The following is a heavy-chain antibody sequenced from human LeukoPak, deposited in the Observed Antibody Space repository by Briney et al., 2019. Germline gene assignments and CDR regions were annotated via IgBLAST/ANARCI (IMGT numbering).Heavy chain of an antibody. Sequence: SVKVSCQASGGTFSSYAISWVRQAPGQGLEWMGGIIPIFGTANYAQKFQGRVTITADESTSTAYMELSSLRSEDTAVYYCARAPHYGSGSYCDYWGQGTLVTVSS. V-gene: IGHV1-69*13. J-gene: IGHJ4*02. CDR1: GGTFSSYA. CDR3: ARAPHYGSGSYCDY. D-gene: IGHD3-10*01. CDR2: IIPIFGTA.